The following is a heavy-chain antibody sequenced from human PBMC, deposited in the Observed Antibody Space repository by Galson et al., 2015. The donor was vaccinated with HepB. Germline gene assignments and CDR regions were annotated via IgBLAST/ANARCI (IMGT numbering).Heavy chain of an antibody. CDR1: GGTFSSYA. CDR3: ARDGAYGSGSPPDY. Sequence: SVKVSCKASGGTFSSYAISWVRQAPGQGLEWMGGIIPIFGTANYAQKFQGRVTITADESTSTAYMELSSLRSEDTAVYYCARDGAYGSGSPPDYWGQGTLVTVSS. D-gene: IGHD3-10*01. J-gene: IGHJ4*02. CDR2: IIPIFGTA. V-gene: IGHV1-69*13.